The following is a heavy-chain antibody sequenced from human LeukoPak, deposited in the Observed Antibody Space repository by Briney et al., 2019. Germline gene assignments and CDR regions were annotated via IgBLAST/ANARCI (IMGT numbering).Heavy chain of an antibody. CDR2: ISGSGSST. CDR3: AKEGTELRYSGYDLDY. J-gene: IGHJ4*02. Sequence: GGSLRLSCAASGFTFSSYAMSWVRQAPGKGLEWVSAISGSGSSTYYADSVKGRFTISRDNSKNTLYLQMNSLRAEDTAVYYCAKEGTELRYSGYDLDYWGQGTLVTVSS. V-gene: IGHV3-23*01. D-gene: IGHD5-12*01. CDR1: GFTFSSYA.